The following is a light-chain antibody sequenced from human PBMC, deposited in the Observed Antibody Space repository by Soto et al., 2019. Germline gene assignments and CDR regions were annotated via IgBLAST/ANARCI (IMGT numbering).Light chain of an antibody. CDR3: CLSPGSLTWL. V-gene: IGLV2-11*01. Sequence: QSALTQPRSVSGSPGQSVTISCTATSSDVGDSSHVSWYQLHPGKAPKLMIYEVNNRPSGVPDRFSGSKSGSTASLTISGLQAEDEAEYYCCLSPGSLTWLFGGGTKVTVL. CDR1: SSDVGDSSH. J-gene: IGLJ3*02. CDR2: EVN.